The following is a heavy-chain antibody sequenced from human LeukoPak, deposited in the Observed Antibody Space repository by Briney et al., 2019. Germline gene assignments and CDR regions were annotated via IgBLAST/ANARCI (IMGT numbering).Heavy chain of an antibody. CDR3: ATSRNWYFDL. CDR1: GGSFSGYY. Sequence: SETLSLTCAVYGGSFSGYYWSWIRQPPGKGLEWIGEINHSGSTNYNPSLKSRVTISVDTSKNQFSLKLSSVTAADTAVYYCATSRNWYFDLWGRGTLVTVSS. V-gene: IGHV4-34*01. CDR2: INHSGST. J-gene: IGHJ2*01.